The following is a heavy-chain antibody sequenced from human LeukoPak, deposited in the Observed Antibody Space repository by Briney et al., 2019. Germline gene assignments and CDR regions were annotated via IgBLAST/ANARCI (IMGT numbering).Heavy chain of an antibody. J-gene: IGHJ4*02. CDR3: IKDRIGTWSFDH. D-gene: IGHD1-26*01. CDR1: GFTFSGHF. Sequence: GGSLRLSCVASGFTFSGHFMHWVRQAPGKGLEYVSSISINGDKTYYAESVKGRFTISRDNSKNTLYLQLSSLRVEDTAVYYCIKDRIGTWSFDHWGQGTLLTVSS. V-gene: IGHV3-64D*06. CDR2: ISINGDKT.